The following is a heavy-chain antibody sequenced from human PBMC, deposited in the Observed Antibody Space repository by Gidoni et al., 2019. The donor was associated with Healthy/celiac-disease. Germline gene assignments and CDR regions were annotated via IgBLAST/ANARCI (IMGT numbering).Heavy chain of an antibody. J-gene: IGHJ4*02. Sequence: QVQLVESGGGLVKPGGSLRLSCAASGFTFSDYYMSWIRQAPGKGLECVSYISSGSSYTNYADSVKGRFTISRDNAKNSLYLQMNSLRAEDTAVYYCARDNVDIVALLDYWGQGTLVTVSS. CDR3: ARDNVDIVALLDY. D-gene: IGHD5-12*01. CDR2: ISSGSSYT. V-gene: IGHV3-11*06. CDR1: GFTFSDYY.